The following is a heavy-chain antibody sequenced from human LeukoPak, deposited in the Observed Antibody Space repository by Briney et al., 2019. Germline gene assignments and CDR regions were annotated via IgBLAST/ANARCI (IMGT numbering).Heavy chain of an antibody. CDR2: ISGSGGST. J-gene: IGHJ6*02. D-gene: IGHD1-26*01. V-gene: IGHV3-23*01. CDR3: AKVGAYYYYYGMDV. Sequence: GGSLRLSCAASGLTFSSYAMSWVRQAPGKGLEWVSAISGSGGSTYYADSVKGRFTISRDNSKNTLYLQVNSLRAEDTAVYYCAKVGAYYYYYGMDVWGQGTTVSVSS. CDR1: GLTFSSYA.